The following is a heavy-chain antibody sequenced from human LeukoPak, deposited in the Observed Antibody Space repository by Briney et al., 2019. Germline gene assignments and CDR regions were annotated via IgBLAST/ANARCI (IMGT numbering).Heavy chain of an antibody. CDR2: IIPIFGTA. CDR3: ARERESSSWPSYYYYYGMDV. Sequence: SVKVSCKASGGTFSSYAISWVRQAPGQGLEWMGGIIPIFGTANYAQKFQGRVTITADTSTSTAYMELRSLRSDDTAVYYCARERESSSWPSYYYYYGMDVWGKGTTVTVSS. V-gene: IGHV1-69*06. J-gene: IGHJ6*04. D-gene: IGHD6-13*01. CDR1: GGTFSSYA.